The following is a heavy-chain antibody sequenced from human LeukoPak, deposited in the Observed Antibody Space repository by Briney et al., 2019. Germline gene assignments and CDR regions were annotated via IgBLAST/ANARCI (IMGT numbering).Heavy chain of an antibody. J-gene: IGHJ4*02. CDR2: ISGNGGST. V-gene: IGHV3-23*01. Sequence: GGSLRLSCAASGFTFSTYAMSWVRQAPGKGLEWVSAISGNGGSTYYADSVKGRFTISRDNSKNTLYLQMNSLRAEDTAVYYCARDSTYYYDSSGLDYWGQGTLVTVSS. CDR1: GFTFSTYA. D-gene: IGHD3-22*01. CDR3: ARDSTYYYDSSGLDY.